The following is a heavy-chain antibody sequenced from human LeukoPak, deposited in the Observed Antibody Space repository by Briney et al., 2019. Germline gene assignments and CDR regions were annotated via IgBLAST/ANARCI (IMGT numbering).Heavy chain of an antibody. CDR2: IKEDGSTR. D-gene: IGHD6-13*01. CDR3: ARIGYSSSSLDY. Sequence: VQPGGSLRLSCAASGFTFSNYWMTWARQAPGKGLEWVANIKEDGSTRYLVDSVKGRFTISRDNAKNSVYLQMNSLRAEDTAVYYCARIGYSSSSLDYWGQGNLVTVSS. V-gene: IGHV3-7*04. CDR1: GFTFSNYW. J-gene: IGHJ4*02.